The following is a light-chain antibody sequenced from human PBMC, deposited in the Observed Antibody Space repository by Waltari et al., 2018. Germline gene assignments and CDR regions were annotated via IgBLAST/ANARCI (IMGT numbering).Light chain of an antibody. CDR2: DVS. V-gene: IGLV2-11*01. CDR3: CSYAGSYTLV. CDR1: SSDVGGYNY. J-gene: IGLJ3*02. Sequence: QSALTQPRSVSGSPGQSVTISCTGTSSDVGGYNYVSGYQQHPGKAPKLMIYDVSNRPSGVPDRFSGSKSGNTASLTISGLQAEDEADYYCCSYAGSYTLVFGGGTKLTVL.